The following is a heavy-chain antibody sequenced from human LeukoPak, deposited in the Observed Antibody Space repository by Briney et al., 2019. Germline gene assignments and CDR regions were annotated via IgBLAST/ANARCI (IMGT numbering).Heavy chain of an antibody. CDR1: GYTFTAYY. Sequence: ASVKVSCKASGYTFTAYYLQWVRLAPGQGLEWMGWVNPKSGGTEYAQRFQGRVTMTRDTSISTAYMELSRLRSDDTAVYYCARDFHYDSSPGYWGQGTLVTVSS. CDR2: VNPKSGGT. V-gene: IGHV1-2*02. J-gene: IGHJ4*02. D-gene: IGHD3-22*01. CDR3: ARDFHYDSSPGY.